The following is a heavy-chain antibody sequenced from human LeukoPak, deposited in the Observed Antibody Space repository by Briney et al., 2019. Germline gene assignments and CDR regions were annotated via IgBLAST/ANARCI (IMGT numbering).Heavy chain of an antibody. CDR1: GFTFSTYA. CDR3: AKSPDRYCTNGVCSPHFDY. J-gene: IGHJ4*02. D-gene: IGHD2-8*01. V-gene: IGHV3-23*01. CDR2: IGGSGGST. Sequence: GGSLRLSCAASGFTFSTYAMSWVRQAPGKGLEWVSAIGGSGGSTYYADSVKGRFTISRDNSKNTLYLQMNSLRAEDTAVYYCAKSPDRYCTNGVCSPHFDYWGQGTLVTVSS.